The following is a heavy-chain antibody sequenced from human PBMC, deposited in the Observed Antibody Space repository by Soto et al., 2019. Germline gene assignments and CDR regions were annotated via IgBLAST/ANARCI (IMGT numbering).Heavy chain of an antibody. V-gene: IGHV3-23*01. D-gene: IGHD4-17*01. CDR1: GFTFSSYA. J-gene: IGHJ4*02. CDR3: AKAPYGDSTGAVFDY. Sequence: EVQLLESGAGLVQPGGSLRLSCAASGFTFSSYAMSWVRQAPGKGLEWVSAISGSGGSTYYADSVKGRFTISRDNSKNTLYLQMNSLRAEDTAVYYCAKAPYGDSTGAVFDYWGQGTLVTVSS. CDR2: ISGSGGST.